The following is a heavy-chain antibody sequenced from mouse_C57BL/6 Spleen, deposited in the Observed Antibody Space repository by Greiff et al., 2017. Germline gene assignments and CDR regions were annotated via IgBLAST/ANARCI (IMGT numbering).Heavy chain of an antibody. CDR1: GYTFTSYW. Sequence: VQLQQPGAELVKPGASVKLSCKASGYTFTSYWMHWVKQRPGQGLEWIGMIHPNSGSTNYNEKFKSKATLTVDKSSSTAYMQLSSLTSEDSAVYYCARTVVYYAMDYWGQGTSVTVSS. CDR3: ARTVVYYAMDY. CDR2: IHPNSGST. J-gene: IGHJ4*01. V-gene: IGHV1-64*01. D-gene: IGHD1-1*02.